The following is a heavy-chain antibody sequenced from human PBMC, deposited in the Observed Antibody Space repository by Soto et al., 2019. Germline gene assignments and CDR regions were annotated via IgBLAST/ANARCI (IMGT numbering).Heavy chain of an antibody. CDR3: ARVTTQGYGMDV. CDR1: GFTFSSYS. V-gene: IGHV3-21*01. D-gene: IGHD3-22*01. CDR2: ISSSSSYI. Sequence: GGSLRLSCAASGFTFSSYSMNWVRQAPGKGLEWVSSISSSSSYIYYADSVKGRFTISRDNAKNSLYLQMNSLRAEDTAVYYCARVTTQGYGMDVWGQGTTVTV. J-gene: IGHJ6*02.